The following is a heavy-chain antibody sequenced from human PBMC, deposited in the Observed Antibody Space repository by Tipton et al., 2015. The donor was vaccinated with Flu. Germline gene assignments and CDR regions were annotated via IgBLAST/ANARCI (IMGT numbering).Heavy chain of an antibody. Sequence: GSLRLSCAASGFMFGDYTMHWVRQDPGKGLEWVSLITWDGDTTSYADSVKGRFTISRDNSKSSLYLQMRGLRSEDTALYYCVKSLGSGGEYFKYGMDAWGQGTTVTVSS. CDR3: VKSLGSGGEYFKYGMDA. V-gene: IGHV3-43*01. CDR2: ITWDGDTT. CDR1: GFMFGDYT. J-gene: IGHJ6*02. D-gene: IGHD2-21*01.